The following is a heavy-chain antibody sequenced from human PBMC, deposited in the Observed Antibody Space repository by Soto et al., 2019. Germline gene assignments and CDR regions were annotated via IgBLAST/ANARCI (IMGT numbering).Heavy chain of an antibody. CDR1: GFTFSGSA. CDR2: IRSKANSYAT. V-gene: IGHV3-73*01. CDR3: TRHDEPYGSGSSSLDY. Sequence: GGSLRLSCAASGFTFSGSAMHWVRQASGKGLEWVGRIRSKANSYATAYAASVKGRFTISRDDSKNTAYLQMNSLKTEDTAVYYCTRHDEPYGSGSSSLDYWGQGTPVTVSS. D-gene: IGHD3-10*01. J-gene: IGHJ4*02.